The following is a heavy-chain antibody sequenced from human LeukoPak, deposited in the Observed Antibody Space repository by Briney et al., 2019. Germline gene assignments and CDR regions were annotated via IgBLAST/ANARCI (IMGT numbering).Heavy chain of an antibody. CDR3: ATKHTVLFDY. D-gene: IGHD4-17*01. CDR1: GFTFSSYA. CDR2: ISGSGTTT. J-gene: IGHJ4*02. V-gene: IGHV3-23*01. Sequence: GGSLRLSCAASGFTFSSYAMSWVRQAPGKGLEWISAISGSGTTTYYADSVKGRFTISRDNSKNTPYLQMNSLRAEDTAVYYCATKHTVLFDYWGQGTLVTVSS.